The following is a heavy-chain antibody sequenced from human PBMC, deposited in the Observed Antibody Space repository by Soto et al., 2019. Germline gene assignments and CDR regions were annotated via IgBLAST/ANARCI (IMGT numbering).Heavy chain of an antibody. CDR2: IIPIFGTA. CDR3: ASPRIRYFDWLYY. V-gene: IGHV1-69*13. CDR1: GGTFSSYA. Sequence: SVKVSCKASGGTFSSYAISWVRQAPGQGLEWMGGIIPIFGTANYAQKFQGRVTITADESTSTAYMERSSLRSEVTAVYSCASPRIRYFDWLYYWGQGTLVTVAS. J-gene: IGHJ4*02. D-gene: IGHD3-9*01.